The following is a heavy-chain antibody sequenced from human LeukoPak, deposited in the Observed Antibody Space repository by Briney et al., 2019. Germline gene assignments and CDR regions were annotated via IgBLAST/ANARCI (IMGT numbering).Heavy chain of an antibody. CDR3: AREVPNYYGMDV. Sequence: SVTVSCTASGGTFSSYAISWVRQAPGQGLEWMGGIIPIFGTANYAQKFQGRVTITADESTSTAYMELSSLRSEDTAVYYCAREVPNYYGMDVWGQGTTVTVSS. CDR1: GGTFSSYA. CDR2: IIPIFGTA. J-gene: IGHJ6*02. V-gene: IGHV1-69*01.